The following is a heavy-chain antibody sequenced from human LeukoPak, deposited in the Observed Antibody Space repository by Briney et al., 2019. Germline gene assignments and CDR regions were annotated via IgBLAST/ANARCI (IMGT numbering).Heavy chain of an antibody. CDR2: FDPEDGET. CDR3: ATSLGDYVWGSYRAGYFDY. Sequence: ASVKVSCKASGYTFTGYYIHWVRQAPGKGLEWMGGFDPEDGETIYAQKFQGRVTMTEDTSTDTAYMELSSLRSEDTAVYYCATSLGDYVWGSYRAGYFDYWGQGTLVTVSS. CDR1: GYTFTGYY. J-gene: IGHJ4*02. D-gene: IGHD3-16*02. V-gene: IGHV1-24*01.